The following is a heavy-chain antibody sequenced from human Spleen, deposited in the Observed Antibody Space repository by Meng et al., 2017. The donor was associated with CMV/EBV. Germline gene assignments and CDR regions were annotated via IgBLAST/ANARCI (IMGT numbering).Heavy chain of an antibody. Sequence: VQLQESGPGSVKPSEPLSLTCTVSGGSFSSYYWSWVRQPPGTGLEWIGYIYYSGSTKYNPYLKSRVTMSVDTSKNQFSLKLSSVTAADTAVYYCVRNFDYWGQGTMVTVSS. CDR2: IYYSGST. CDR1: GGSFSSYY. CDR3: VRNFDY. J-gene: IGHJ4*02. V-gene: IGHV4-59*01.